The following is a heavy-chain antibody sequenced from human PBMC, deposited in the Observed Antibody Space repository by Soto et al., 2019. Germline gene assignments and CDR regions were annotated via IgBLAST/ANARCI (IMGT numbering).Heavy chain of an antibody. Sequence: SGPTLVNPTQTLTLTCSFSGFSLSTSGVAVGWIRQPPGKALEWLALIYWNDHKQYSPSLRSRLTITKDISKNQVVLTMADMDPVDTATYYCAHTNNFYYYYTMDVWGQGTTVTVSS. CDR3: AHTNNFYYYYTMDV. CDR2: IYWNDHK. D-gene: IGHD1-1*01. V-gene: IGHV2-5*01. J-gene: IGHJ6*02. CDR1: GFSLSTSGVA.